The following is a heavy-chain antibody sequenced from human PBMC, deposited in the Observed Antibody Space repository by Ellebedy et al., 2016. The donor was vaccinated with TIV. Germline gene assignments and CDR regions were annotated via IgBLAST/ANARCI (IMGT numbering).Heavy chain of an antibody. CDR2: ISYDGSNK. CDR1: GFTFSSYA. CDR3: AKRLRVD. D-gene: IGHD2-15*01. Sequence: GGSLRLSXAASGFTFSSYAMHWVRQAPGKGLEWVAVISYDGSNKYYADSVKGRFTISRDNSKNTLYLQMNSLRAEDTAVYYCAKRLRVDWGQGTLVTVSS. J-gene: IGHJ4*02. V-gene: IGHV3-30-3*02.